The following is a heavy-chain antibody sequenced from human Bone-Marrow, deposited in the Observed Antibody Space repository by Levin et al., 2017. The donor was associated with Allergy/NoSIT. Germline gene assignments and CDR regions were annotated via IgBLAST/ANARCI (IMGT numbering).Heavy chain of an antibody. CDR1: GFTFSSYG. D-gene: IGHD6-13*01. CDR3: ARGPPYSSSWRNLYYYYYGMDG. V-gene: IGHV3-33*01. J-gene: IGHJ6*02. CDR2: IWYDGSNK. Sequence: PGGSLRLSCAASGFTFSSYGMHWVRQAPGKGLEWVAVIWYDGSNKYYADSVKGRFTISRDNSKNTLYLQMNSLRAEDTAVYYCARGPPYSSSWRNLYYYYYGMDGWGQGTTVTVSS.